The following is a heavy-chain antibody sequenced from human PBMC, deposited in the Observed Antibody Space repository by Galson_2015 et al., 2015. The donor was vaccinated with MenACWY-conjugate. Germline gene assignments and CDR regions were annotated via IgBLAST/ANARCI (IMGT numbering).Heavy chain of an antibody. D-gene: IGHD6-19*01. CDR2: IKHDGSGK. V-gene: IGHV3-7*03. CDR1: GFTFSNSW. CDR3: ARAKEQWLSKTFDL. Sequence: SLRLSCAASGFTFSNSWMGWVRQAPGKGLEWVANIKHDGSGKYYVDSAKGRFIISRDNAKNSLYLQMDSLRAEDTAVYYCARAKEQWLSKTFDLWGQGTMVTVSS. J-gene: IGHJ3*01.